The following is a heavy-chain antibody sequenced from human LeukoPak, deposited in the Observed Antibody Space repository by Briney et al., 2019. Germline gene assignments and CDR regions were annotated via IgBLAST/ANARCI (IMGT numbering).Heavy chain of an antibody. J-gene: IGHJ6*02. CDR1: GSTFSRFW. CDR2: ISSDGSST. D-gene: IGHD6-19*01. V-gene: IGHV3-74*01. CDR3: AESYSSGWYTNYYGMDV. Sequence: PGGSLRLSCAASGSTFSRFWMHWVRQVPGKGLVWVSRISSDGSSTSYADSVKGRFTISRDNAKNTLYLQMNSLRVEDTAVYYCAESYSSGWYTNYYGMDVWGQGTTVTVSS.